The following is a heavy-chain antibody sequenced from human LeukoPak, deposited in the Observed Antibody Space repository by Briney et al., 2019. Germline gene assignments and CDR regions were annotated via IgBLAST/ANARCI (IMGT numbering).Heavy chain of an antibody. V-gene: IGHV4-59*01. D-gene: IGHD2/OR15-2a*01. CDR3: ARDSAFLAFDY. Sequence: LETLSLTCTVSGGSISSYYWSWIRQPPGKGLEWIGYIYYSGSTNYNPSLKSRVTISVDTSKNQFSLKLSSVTAADTAVYYCARDSAFLAFDYWGQGTLVTVSS. J-gene: IGHJ4*02. CDR1: GGSISSYY. CDR2: IYYSGST.